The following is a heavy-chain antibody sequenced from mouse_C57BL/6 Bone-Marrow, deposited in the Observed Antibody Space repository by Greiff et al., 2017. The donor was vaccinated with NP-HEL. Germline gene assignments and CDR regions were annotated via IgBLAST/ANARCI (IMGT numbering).Heavy chain of an antibody. CDR1: GFTFSSYA. Sequence: EVKLVESGGGLVKPGGSLKLSCAASGFTFSSYAMSWVRQTPENRLEWVATISDGGSYTYYPDNVKGRFTISRDNAKNNLYLQMSHLKSEDTAMYYGARDYDYGGYYAMDYWGQGTSVTVSS. CDR3: ARDYDYGGYYAMDY. V-gene: IGHV5-4*01. CDR2: ISDGGSYT. J-gene: IGHJ4*01. D-gene: IGHD2-4*01.